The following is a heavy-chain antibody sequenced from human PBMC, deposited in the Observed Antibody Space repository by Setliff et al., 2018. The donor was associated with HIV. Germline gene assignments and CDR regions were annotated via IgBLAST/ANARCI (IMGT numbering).Heavy chain of an antibody. CDR3: MRGRSITIFGVAYFDF. J-gene: IGHJ4*02. D-gene: IGHD3-3*01. CDR1: GYSISTAYY. CDR2: VYHIGTT. Sequence: SETLSLTCAVSGYSISTAYYWGWIRQPPGKGLEWIGSVYHIGTTYYNPSLKSRVTISVEMSNNQFSLKVTSVTAADTAVYYCMRGRSITIFGVAYFDFWGQGTQVTVSS. V-gene: IGHV4-38-2*01.